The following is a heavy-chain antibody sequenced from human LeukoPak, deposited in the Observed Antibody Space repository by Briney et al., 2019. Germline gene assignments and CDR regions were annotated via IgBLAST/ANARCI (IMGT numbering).Heavy chain of an antibody. V-gene: IGHV4-4*07. J-gene: IGHJ3*02. CDR3: ARARYTNSWYAVDI. CDR2: IYTSGST. Sequence: SETLSLTCSVSDGSMKSYHWSWIRQPAGKGLEWIGRIYTSGSTDYNPSLMSRVTMSVDTSKNQFSLKLRSMTAADTAVYYCARARYTNSWYAVDIWGQGTMVTVSS. D-gene: IGHD6-13*01. CDR1: DGSMKSYH.